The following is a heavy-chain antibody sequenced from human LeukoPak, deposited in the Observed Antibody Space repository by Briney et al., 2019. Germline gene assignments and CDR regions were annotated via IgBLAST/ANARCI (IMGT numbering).Heavy chain of an antibody. D-gene: IGHD3-10*01. V-gene: IGHV1-69*13. Sequence: SVKVSCKASGGTFSSYAISWVRQAPGQGLEWMGGIIPIFGTANYAQKFEGRVTITADESTSTAYMELSSLRTEDTAVYSCARDDRFGELLGGWFDPWGQGTLVTVSS. CDR2: IIPIFGTA. CDR3: ARDDRFGELLGGWFDP. CDR1: GGTFSSYA. J-gene: IGHJ5*02.